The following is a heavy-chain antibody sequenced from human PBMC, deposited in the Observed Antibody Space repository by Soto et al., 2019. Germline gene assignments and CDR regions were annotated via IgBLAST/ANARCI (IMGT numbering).Heavy chain of an antibody. CDR3: AKGSSGWPGIDAFDV. Sequence: GGSLRLSCAASGFTFSTYAMNWVRQAPGKGLEWVSGISTSGASTYYADSVKGRFTISRDNSKNTLYLQMNSLRAEDTALYYCAKGSSGWPGIDAFDVWGQGTMVTVSS. CDR1: GFTFSTYA. CDR2: ISTSGAST. J-gene: IGHJ3*01. V-gene: IGHV3-23*01. D-gene: IGHD6-19*01.